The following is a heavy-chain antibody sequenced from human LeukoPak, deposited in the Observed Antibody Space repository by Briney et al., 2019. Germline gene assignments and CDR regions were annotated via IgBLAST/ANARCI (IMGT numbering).Heavy chain of an antibody. D-gene: IGHD3-10*01. Sequence: PSETLSLTCTVSGGSISSYYWSWIRQPAGKGLEWIGRIYTSGSTNYNPSLKSRVTMSVDTSKNQFSLKLSSVTAADTAVYYCARPARYGSGSYYYYWGQGTLVTVSS. CDR3: ARPARYGSGSYYYY. V-gene: IGHV4-4*07. CDR2: IYTSGST. J-gene: IGHJ4*02. CDR1: GGSISSYY.